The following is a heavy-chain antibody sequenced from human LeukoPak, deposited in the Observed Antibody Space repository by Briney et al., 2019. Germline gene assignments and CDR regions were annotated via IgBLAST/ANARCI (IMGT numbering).Heavy chain of an antibody. Sequence: GGSLRLSCAASGFTFSSYSMNWVRQAPGKGLEWVSSISSSSSYIYYADSVKGRFTISRDNAKNSLYLQMNSLRAEDTAVYYCARVGSGWYNWFDPWGQGTLVTVSS. J-gene: IGHJ5*02. CDR2: ISSSSSYI. CDR1: GFTFSSYS. D-gene: IGHD6-19*01. V-gene: IGHV3-21*04. CDR3: ARVGSGWYNWFDP.